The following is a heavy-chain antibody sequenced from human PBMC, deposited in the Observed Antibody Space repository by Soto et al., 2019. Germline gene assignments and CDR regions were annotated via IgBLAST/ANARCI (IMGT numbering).Heavy chain of an antibody. CDR3: ARISEEERH. J-gene: IGHJ4*02. CDR1: GFTVSGNH. Sequence: GGSLRLSCAASGFTVSGNHMIWVRQAPGKGLEGVSILYRDDRTYYEDSVKGRLTITRDNSKNTLYLQMNSLRVEDTAIYYCARISEEERHWGQGTLVTVS. D-gene: IGHD1-1*01. V-gene: IGHV3-53*01. CDR2: LYRDDRT.